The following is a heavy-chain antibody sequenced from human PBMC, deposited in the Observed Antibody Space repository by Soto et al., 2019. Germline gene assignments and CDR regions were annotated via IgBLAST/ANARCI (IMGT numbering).Heavy chain of an antibody. CDR1: GFTFDDYA. D-gene: IGHD3-22*01. CDR3: AKGDYDGSSGSPYYLDY. V-gene: IGHV3-9*01. CDR2: ISWNSGSI. J-gene: IGHJ4*02. Sequence: EVQLVESGGGLVQPGRSLRLSCAASGFTFDDYAMHWVRQRPGKGLEWVSGISWNSGSIAYADSVKGRFTISRDNAKNSVYLEMKSLRAEDTALSYCAKGDYDGSSGSPYYLDYWCQGTLVTVSS.